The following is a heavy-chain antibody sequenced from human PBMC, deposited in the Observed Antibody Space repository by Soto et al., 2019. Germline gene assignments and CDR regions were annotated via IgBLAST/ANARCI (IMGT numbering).Heavy chain of an antibody. Sequence: QVQLQESGPGLVKPSQTLSLTCTVSGGSISSGGYYWSWIRQHPVKGLEWIGYSYYSGSTYYNPSPKSRVTISVDTSKNQFSLKLSSVTAADTAVYYCARGVTMVRGVIHTPYFDYWGQGTLVTVSS. V-gene: IGHV4-31*03. CDR3: ARGVTMVRGVIHTPYFDY. D-gene: IGHD3-10*01. J-gene: IGHJ4*02. CDR1: GGSISSGGYY. CDR2: SYYSGST.